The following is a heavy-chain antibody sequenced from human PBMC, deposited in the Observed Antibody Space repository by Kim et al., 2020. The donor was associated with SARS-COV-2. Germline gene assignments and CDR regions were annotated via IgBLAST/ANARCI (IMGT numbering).Heavy chain of an antibody. Sequence: GGSLRLSCAASGFTFDDYTMHWVRQAPGKGLEWVSLISWDGGSTYYADSVKGRFTISRDNSKNSLYLQMNSLSTEDTALYYCAKVQDYGDYVGAFDIWG. V-gene: IGHV3-43*01. D-gene: IGHD4-17*01. J-gene: IGHJ3*02. CDR1: GFTFDDYT. CDR2: ISWDGGST. CDR3: AKVQDYGDYVGAFDI.